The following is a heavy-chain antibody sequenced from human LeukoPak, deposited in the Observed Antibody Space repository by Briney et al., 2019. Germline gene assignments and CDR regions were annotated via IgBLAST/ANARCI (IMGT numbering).Heavy chain of an antibody. V-gene: IGHV4-4*07. D-gene: IGHD3-10*01. CDR3: ARGRFGDYCLDV. J-gene: IGHJ6*03. Sequence: KASETLSLTCTVSGGSFGNYYWSWIRQPAGKGLEWIGHIYTSGSTGYNPSLKSRVTMSVDTSQKQFSLYLSSVTAADTAVYYCARGRFGDYCLDVWGKGTTVTVSS. CDR1: GGSFGNYY. CDR2: IYTSGST.